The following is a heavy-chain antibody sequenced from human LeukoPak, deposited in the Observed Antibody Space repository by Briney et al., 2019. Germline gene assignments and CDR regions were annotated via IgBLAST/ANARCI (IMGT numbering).Heavy chain of an antibody. J-gene: IGHJ4*02. Sequence: GGSLRLSCAASGFTFSSYAMHWVRQAPGKGLEWVAVISYDGSNKYYADSVKGRFTISRDNSKNTLYLQMNSLRAEDTAVYYCASQDDDYGDYFPFDYWGQGTLVTVSS. D-gene: IGHD4-17*01. CDR1: GFTFSSYA. CDR3: ASQDDDYGDYFPFDY. CDR2: ISYDGSNK. V-gene: IGHV3-30-3*01.